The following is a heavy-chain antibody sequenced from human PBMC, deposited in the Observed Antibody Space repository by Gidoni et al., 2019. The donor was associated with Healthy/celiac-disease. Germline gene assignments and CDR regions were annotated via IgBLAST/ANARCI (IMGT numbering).Heavy chain of an antibody. CDR2: ISYDGSNK. CDR3: AKDRGIAVAGHRHYYYYGMDV. Sequence: QVQLVESGGGVVQPGRSLRLSCAASGFTFSSYGMHWVRQAPGKGLEWVAVISYDGSNKYYADSVKGRFTISRDNSKNTLYLQMNSLRAEDTAVYYCAKDRGIAVAGHRHYYYYGMDVWGQGTTVTVSS. J-gene: IGHJ6*02. V-gene: IGHV3-30*18. D-gene: IGHD6-19*01. CDR1: GFTFSSYG.